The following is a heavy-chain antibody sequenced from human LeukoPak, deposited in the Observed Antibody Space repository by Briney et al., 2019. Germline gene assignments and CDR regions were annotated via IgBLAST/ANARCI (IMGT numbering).Heavy chain of an antibody. Sequence: GGSLRLSCTASGFTFGDYAMNWVRQAPGKGLEWVGFIRSKGDDETTEYAASVKGRFTISRDDSKSIAYLQMNSLRTDDTAVYYCTREGFYSSSWNWGQGTLVTVSS. CDR3: TREGFYSSSWN. D-gene: IGHD6-13*01. J-gene: IGHJ4*02. V-gene: IGHV3-49*04. CDR2: IRSKGDDETT. CDR1: GFTFGDYA.